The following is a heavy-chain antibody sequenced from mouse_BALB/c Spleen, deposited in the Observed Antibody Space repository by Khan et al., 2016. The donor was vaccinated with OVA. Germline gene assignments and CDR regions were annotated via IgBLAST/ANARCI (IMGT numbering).Heavy chain of an antibody. CDR3: ARSLVDRHAMDY. D-gene: IGHD2-2*01. Sequence: EVELVESGGGLVKPGGSLKLSCSASGFTFSTYAMSWVRQTPEKRLECVATISTGGHYTFYPDSVKGRFTISRDNAKNTLYLQMSSLRSEDTAMYYCARSLVDRHAMDYWGQGTSVTVSS. CDR2: ISTGGHYT. V-gene: IGHV5-9-3*01. J-gene: IGHJ4*01. CDR1: GFTFSTYA.